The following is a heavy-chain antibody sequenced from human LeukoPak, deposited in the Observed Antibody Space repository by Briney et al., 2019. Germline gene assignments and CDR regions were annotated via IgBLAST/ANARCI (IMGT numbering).Heavy chain of an antibody. CDR3: ARDTYGSGSQF. CDR2: IYYSGST. Sequence: PSETLSLTCTVSGGSISTSDYCWAWIRQPPGKGLEWIGTIYYSGSTFYNPSLKSRVTISVDTSKNQFSLKLSSVTAADTAVYYCARDTYGSGSQFWGQGTLVTVSS. J-gene: IGHJ4*02. D-gene: IGHD3-10*01. V-gene: IGHV4-39*02. CDR1: GGSISTSDYC.